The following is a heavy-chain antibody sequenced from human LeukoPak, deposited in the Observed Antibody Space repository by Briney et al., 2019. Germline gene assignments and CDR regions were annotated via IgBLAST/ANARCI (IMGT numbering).Heavy chain of an antibody. D-gene: IGHD6-13*01. J-gene: IGHJ5*02. CDR3: ARDSSTRKNWFDP. V-gene: IGHV4-34*01. Sequence: SETLSLTCAVYGGSFSGYYRSWIRQPPGKGLEWVGEINHSGSTNYNPSLKSRVTISVDTSKNQFSLKLSSVTAADTAVYYCARDSSTRKNWFDPWGQGTLVTVSS. CDR2: INHSGST. CDR1: GGSFSGYY.